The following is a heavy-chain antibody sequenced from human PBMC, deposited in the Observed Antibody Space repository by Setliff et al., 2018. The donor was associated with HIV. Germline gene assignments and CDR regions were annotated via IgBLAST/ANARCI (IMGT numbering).Heavy chain of an antibody. D-gene: IGHD3-16*01. J-gene: IGHJ3*02. Sequence: GGSLRLSCAASELTFSNYAMTWVRQAPGKGLEWVSSLSGSGGSTYYADSVKGRFTISRDNSKNTLYLQMSSLRDEDTAVYYCAKVFLFGIDVFDIWGQGTMVTVSS. CDR1: ELTFSNYA. CDR3: AKVFLFGIDVFDI. CDR2: LSGSGGST. V-gene: IGHV3-23*01.